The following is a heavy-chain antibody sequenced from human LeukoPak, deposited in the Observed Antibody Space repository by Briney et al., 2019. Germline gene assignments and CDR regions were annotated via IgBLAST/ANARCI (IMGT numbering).Heavy chain of an antibody. CDR1: GFTFSSYG. J-gene: IGHJ4*02. CDR3: AIDHYYDSSGYYDGEYYFDY. V-gene: IGHV3-33*01. Sequence: PGGSLRLSCAASGFTFSSYGMHWVRQAPGKGLEWVAVIWYDGSNKYYADSVKGRFTISRDNSKNTLYLQMNSLRAEDTAVYYCAIDHYYDSSGYYDGEYYFDYWGQGTLVTVSS. D-gene: IGHD3-22*01. CDR2: IWYDGSNK.